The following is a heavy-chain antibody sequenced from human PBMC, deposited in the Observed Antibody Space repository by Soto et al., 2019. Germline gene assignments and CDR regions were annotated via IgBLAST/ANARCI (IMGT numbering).Heavy chain of an antibody. J-gene: IGHJ4*02. D-gene: IGHD6-19*01. Sequence: GGSLRLSCAASGFTFSSYAMHWVRQAPGKGLEWVAVISYDGSNKYYADSVKGRFTISRDNSKNTLYLQMNSLRAEDTAVYYCARDRGAVAGSPLGYWGQGTLVTVSS. V-gene: IGHV3-30-3*01. CDR2: ISYDGSNK. CDR3: ARDRGAVAGSPLGY. CDR1: GFTFSSYA.